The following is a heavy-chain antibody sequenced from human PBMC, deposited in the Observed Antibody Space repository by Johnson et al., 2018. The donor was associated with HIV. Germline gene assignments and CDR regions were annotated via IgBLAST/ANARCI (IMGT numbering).Heavy chain of an antibody. D-gene: IGHD1-1*01. CDR3: AKDQSGIGTGHDTFDI. Sequence: QVQLVESGGGLVQPGGSLRLSCTVSGFTFSSYGMHWVRQAPGKGLEWVAVISYDESNIYYADSVKGRFTISRDNSKNTLYLQMSSLGAEDTAVYYCAKDQSGIGTGHDTFDIWGQGTMVTVSS. CDR2: ISYDESNI. CDR1: GFTFSSYG. J-gene: IGHJ3*02. V-gene: IGHV3-30*18.